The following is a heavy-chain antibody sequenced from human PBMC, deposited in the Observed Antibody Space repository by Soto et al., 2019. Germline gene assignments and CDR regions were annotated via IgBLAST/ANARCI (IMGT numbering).Heavy chain of an antibody. V-gene: IGHV1-3*01. Sequence: QVQLVQSGAEVKRPGASVKVFCKASGYTFTTHTMRWVRQAPGQGLEWMGWMNGGNGNTKYSQKFQGRVTFTRDTFASTAYMELSSLRSEDTAVYYCTRLETDYWGQGTLVTVSS. J-gene: IGHJ4*02. CDR1: GYTFTTHT. CDR2: MNGGNGNT. CDR3: TRLETDY.